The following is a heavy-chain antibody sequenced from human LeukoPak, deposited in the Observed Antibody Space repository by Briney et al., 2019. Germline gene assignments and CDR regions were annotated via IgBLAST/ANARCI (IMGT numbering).Heavy chain of an antibody. CDR1: GGSISSGFYY. CDR2: IYTSGST. CDR3: ARRRHVATGTTPSWFDP. Sequence: SETLSLTCTVSGGSISSGFYYWSWIRQPAGKGLEWIGRIYTSGSTNYNPSLKSRVTISVDTSKNQFSLKLSSVTAADTAVYYCARRRHVATGTTPSWFDPWGQGTLVTVSS. D-gene: IGHD4-17*01. J-gene: IGHJ5*02. V-gene: IGHV4-61*02.